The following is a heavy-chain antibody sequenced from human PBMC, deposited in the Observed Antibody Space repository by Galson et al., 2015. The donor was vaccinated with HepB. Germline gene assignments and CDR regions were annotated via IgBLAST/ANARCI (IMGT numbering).Heavy chain of an antibody. J-gene: IGHJ2*01. CDR2: INHSGST. CDR1: GGSFSGYY. V-gene: IGHV4-34*01. D-gene: IGHD2-2*01. CDR3: ARDTLYCSSTSCHRGDFDL. Sequence: ETLSLTCAVYGGSFSGYYWSWIRQPPGKGLEWIGEINHSGSTNYNPSLKSRVTISVDTSKNQFSLKLSSVTAADTAVYYCARDTLYCSSTSCHRGDFDLWGRGTLVTVSS.